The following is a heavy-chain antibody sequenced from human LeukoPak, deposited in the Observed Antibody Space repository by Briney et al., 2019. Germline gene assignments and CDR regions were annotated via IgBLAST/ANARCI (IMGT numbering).Heavy chain of an antibody. CDR3: ARVGLYCSSTSCYSFDY. J-gene: IGHJ4*02. Sequence: GASVKVSCTASGYTFTSYDINWVRQATGQGLEWMGWMNPNSGNTGYAQKFQGRVTMTRDTSTSTVYMELSSLRSEDTAVYYCARVGLYCSSTSCYSFDYWGQGTLVTVSS. D-gene: IGHD2-2*01. CDR1: GYTFTSYD. V-gene: IGHV1-8*01. CDR2: MNPNSGNT.